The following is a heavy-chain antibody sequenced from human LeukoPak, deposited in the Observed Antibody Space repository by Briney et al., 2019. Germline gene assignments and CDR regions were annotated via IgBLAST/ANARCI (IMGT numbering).Heavy chain of an antibody. J-gene: IGHJ4*02. CDR3: ARAGGELSPLDYFDY. CDR2: INHSGST. Sequence: SQTLSLTCTVSGGSISSGDYYWSWIRQPPGKGLEWIGEINHSGSTNYNPSLKSRVTISVDTSKNQFSLKLSSVTAADTAVYYCARAGGELSPLDYFDYWGQGTLVTVSS. V-gene: IGHV4-30-4*08. D-gene: IGHD3-16*02. CDR1: GGSISSGDYY.